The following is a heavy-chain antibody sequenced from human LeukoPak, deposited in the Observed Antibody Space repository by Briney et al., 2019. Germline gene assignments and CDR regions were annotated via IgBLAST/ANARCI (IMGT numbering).Heavy chain of an antibody. Sequence: PGGSLRLSCAASGFTFSSYAMHWVRQAPGKGLEWVAVISYDGSNKYYADSVKGRFTISRDNSKNTLYLQMNSLRAEDTAVYYCARERTVYGMDVWGQGTTVTVSS. J-gene: IGHJ6*02. CDR1: GFTFSSYA. CDR3: ARERTVYGMDV. V-gene: IGHV3-30-3*01. D-gene: IGHD1-1*01. CDR2: ISYDGSNK.